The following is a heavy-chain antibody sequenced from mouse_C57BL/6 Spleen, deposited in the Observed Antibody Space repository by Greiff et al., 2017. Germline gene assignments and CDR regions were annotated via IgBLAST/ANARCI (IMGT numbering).Heavy chain of an antibody. V-gene: IGHV1-61*01. CDR1: GYTFTSYW. Sequence: QVQLQQPGAELVRPGSSVKLSCKASGYTFTSYWMDWVKQRPGQGLEWIGNIYPSDSETHYNQKFKDKATLTVDKSSSTAYMQLSSLTSEDSAVYYCARGDPDWYFDVWGTGTTVTVSS. CDR2: IYPSDSET. CDR3: ARGDPDWYFDV. J-gene: IGHJ1*03.